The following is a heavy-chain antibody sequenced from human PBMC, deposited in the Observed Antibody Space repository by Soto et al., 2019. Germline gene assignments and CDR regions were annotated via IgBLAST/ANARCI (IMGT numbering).Heavy chain of an antibody. Sequence: QVQLVQSGAEVKKPGASVKVSCKASGYTFTSYAMHWVRQAPGQRLEWMGWINAGNGNTKYSQKFQGRVTITRDTSASTAYMELSSLRSEDTAVYYCALNDFWSGYLGSVPWEFDYWGQGTLVTVSS. CDR1: GYTFTSYA. CDR3: ALNDFWSGYLGSVPWEFDY. J-gene: IGHJ4*02. CDR2: INAGNGNT. V-gene: IGHV1-3*01. D-gene: IGHD3-3*01.